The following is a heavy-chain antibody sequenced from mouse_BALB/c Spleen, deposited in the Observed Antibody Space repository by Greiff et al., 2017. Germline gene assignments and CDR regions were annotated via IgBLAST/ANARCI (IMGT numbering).Heavy chain of an antibody. V-gene: IGHV1S135*01. Sequence: EVKLVESGPELVKPGASVKVSCKASGYAFTSYNMYWVKQSHGKSLEWIGYIDPYNGGTSYNQKFKGKATLTVDKSSSTAYMHLNSLTSEDSAVYYCARRLTIGTLYAMDYWGQGTSVTVSS. J-gene: IGHJ4*01. D-gene: IGHD2-14*01. CDR2: IDPYNGGT. CDR1: GYAFTSYN. CDR3: ARRLTIGTLYAMDY.